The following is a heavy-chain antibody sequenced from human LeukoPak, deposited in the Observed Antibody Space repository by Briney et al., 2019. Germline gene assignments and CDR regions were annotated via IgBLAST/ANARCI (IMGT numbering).Heavy chain of an antibody. V-gene: IGHV4-31*03. CDR2: IYYSGST. D-gene: IGHD4-23*01. Sequence: SQTPSLTCTVSGGSISSGGYYWSWIRQHPGKGLEWIGYIYYSGSTYYNPSLKSRVTISVDTSKNQFSLKLSSVTAADTAVYYCARDRYGGFDYWGQGTLVTVSS. CDR3: ARDRYGGFDY. J-gene: IGHJ4*02. CDR1: GGSISSGGYY.